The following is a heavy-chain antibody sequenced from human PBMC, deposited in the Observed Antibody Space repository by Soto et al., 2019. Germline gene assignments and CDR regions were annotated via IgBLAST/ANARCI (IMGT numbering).Heavy chain of an antibody. J-gene: IGHJ6*02. CDR2: IIPIFGTA. Sequence: ASVKVSCKASGGTFSSYAISWVRQAPGQGLEWMGGIIPIFGTANYAQKFQGRVTITADESTSTAYMELSSLRSEDTAVYYCARDLELLVRAYGMDVWGQGTTVTVS. V-gene: IGHV1-69*13. CDR1: GGTFSSYA. CDR3: ARDLELLVRAYGMDV. D-gene: IGHD3-10*01.